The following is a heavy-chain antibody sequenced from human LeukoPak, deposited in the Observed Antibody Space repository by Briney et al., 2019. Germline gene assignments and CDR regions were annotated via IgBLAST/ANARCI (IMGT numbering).Heavy chain of an antibody. CDR1: GYTLTELS. CDR2: FDPEDGET. J-gene: IGHJ4*02. CDR3: ASGGGYCSSTSCSYFDY. V-gene: IGHV1-24*01. Sequence: GASVKVSCKVSGYTLTELSMHWVRQAPGKGLEWMGGFDPEDGETIYAQKFQGRVTMTEDTSTDTAYMELSSLRSEDTAVYYCASGGGYCSSTSCSYFDYWGQGTLVTVSS. D-gene: IGHD2-2*01.